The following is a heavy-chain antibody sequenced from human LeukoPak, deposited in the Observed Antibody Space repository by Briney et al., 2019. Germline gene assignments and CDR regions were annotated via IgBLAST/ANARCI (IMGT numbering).Heavy chain of an antibody. J-gene: IGHJ4*02. V-gene: IGHV3-23*01. CDR2: ITGSGTAT. CDR1: GFTFDNYA. D-gene: IGHD6-13*01. Sequence: GGSLRPSCEASGFTFDNYAISWVRQAPGKGLEWVSAITGSGTATFYAASVEAHFTISRDNSKNTVYLQMNSLRVEDTAIYYCAKDSSSSWTLDYWGQGTLVTVSS. CDR3: AKDSSSSWTLDY.